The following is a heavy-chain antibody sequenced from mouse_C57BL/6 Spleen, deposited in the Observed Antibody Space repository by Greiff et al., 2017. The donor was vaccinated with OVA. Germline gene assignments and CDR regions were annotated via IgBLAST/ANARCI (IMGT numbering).Heavy chain of an antibody. CDR3: ASYGSSLWFAY. D-gene: IGHD1-1*01. V-gene: IGHV1-81*01. J-gene: IGHJ3*01. CDR1: GYTFTSYG. CDR2: IYPRSGNT. Sequence: VQLQQSGAELARPGASVKLSCKASGYTFTSYGISWVKQRTGQGLEWIGEIYPRSGNTYYNEKFKGKATLTADKSSSTAYMELRSLTSEDSAVYFCASYGSSLWFAYWGQGTLVTVSA.